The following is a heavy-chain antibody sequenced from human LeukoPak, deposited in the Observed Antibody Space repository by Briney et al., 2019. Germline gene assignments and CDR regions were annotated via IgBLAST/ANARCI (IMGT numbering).Heavy chain of an antibody. V-gene: IGHV5-51*01. J-gene: IGHJ4*02. CDR3: ARGDTEVAATADY. CDR1: GYSFTTHW. CDR2: LHPGDSGT. Sequence: GESLKISCKASGYSFTTHWIGWVRQMPGKGLEWMGILHPGDSGTRYSPSFQGQVTISADKSISTAYLQWGSLKASDTAMYYCARGDTEVAATADYWGQGTLVTVSS. D-gene: IGHD6-19*01.